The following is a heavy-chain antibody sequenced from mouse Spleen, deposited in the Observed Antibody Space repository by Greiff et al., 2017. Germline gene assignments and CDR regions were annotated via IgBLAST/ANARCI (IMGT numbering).Heavy chain of an antibody. CDR3: ARGIYDGYYWYFDV. V-gene: IGHV1-53*01. D-gene: IGHD2-3*01. J-gene: IGHJ1*01. CDR2: INPSNGGT. Sequence: QVQLQQPGTELVKPGASVKLSCKASGYTFTSYWMHWVKQRPGQGLEWIGNINPSNGGTNYNEKFKSKATLTVDKSSSTAYMQLSSLTYEDSAVYYCARGIYDGYYWYFDVWGAGTTVTVSS. CDR1: GYTFTSYW.